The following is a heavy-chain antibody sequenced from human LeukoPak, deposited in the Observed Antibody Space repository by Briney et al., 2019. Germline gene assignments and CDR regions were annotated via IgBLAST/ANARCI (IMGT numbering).Heavy chain of an antibody. CDR3: ASNPYSGSDAFDI. D-gene: IGHD1-26*01. CDR2: ISASDDTT. Sequence: GGSLRLSCAASGFTFSSYSMNWVRQAPGKGLEWVSAISASDDTTYYADSVKGRFTISRDNAKNSLYLQMNSLRAEDTAVYYCASNPYSGSDAFDIWGQGTMVTVSS. V-gene: IGHV3-21*01. J-gene: IGHJ3*02. CDR1: GFTFSSYS.